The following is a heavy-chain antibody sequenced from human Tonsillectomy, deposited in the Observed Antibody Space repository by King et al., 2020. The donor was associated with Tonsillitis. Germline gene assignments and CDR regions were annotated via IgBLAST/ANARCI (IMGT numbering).Heavy chain of an antibody. V-gene: IGHV4-59*01. Sequence: VQLQESGPGLVKPSETLSLTCTVSGGSISSYYWSWIRQPPGKGLEWIGYIYYSGSTNYNPSLKSRVTISVDTSKNQFSLKLSSVTAADTAVYYCARGRADFWSGPYYMDVWGKGTTVTVSS. CDR1: GGSISSYY. CDR3: ARGRADFWSGPYYMDV. J-gene: IGHJ6*03. D-gene: IGHD3-3*01. CDR2: IYYSGST.